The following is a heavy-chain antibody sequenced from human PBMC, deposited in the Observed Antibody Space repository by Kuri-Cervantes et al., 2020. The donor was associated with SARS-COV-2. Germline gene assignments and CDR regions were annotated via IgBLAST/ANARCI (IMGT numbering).Heavy chain of an antibody. CDR3: AKLAGGYDLFDY. J-gene: IGHJ4*02. CDR1: AFTFSSYW. V-gene: IGHV3-23*01. D-gene: IGHD5-12*01. CDR2: ISATGSST. Sequence: GGSLRLSSAASAFTFSSYWMSWVRQAPGKGLEWVSLISATGSSTYYADSVKGRFTISRDNSKNTLYLQMNSLRAEDTAVYYCAKLAGGYDLFDYWGQGTLVTVSS.